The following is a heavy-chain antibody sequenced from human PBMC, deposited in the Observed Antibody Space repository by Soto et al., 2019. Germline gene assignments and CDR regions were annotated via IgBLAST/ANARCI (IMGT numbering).Heavy chain of an antibody. D-gene: IGHD3-22*01. CDR2: ISGSGGST. V-gene: IGHV3-23*01. Sequence: PGGSLRLSCAASGFTFSSYAISWVRQAPGKGLEWVSAISGSGGSTYYADSVKGRFTISRDNSKNTLYLQMNSLRAEDTAVYYCAGEGETYYYDSRGFDYWGQGALVTVSS. CDR3: AGEGETYYYDSRGFDY. CDR1: GFTFSSYA. J-gene: IGHJ4*02.